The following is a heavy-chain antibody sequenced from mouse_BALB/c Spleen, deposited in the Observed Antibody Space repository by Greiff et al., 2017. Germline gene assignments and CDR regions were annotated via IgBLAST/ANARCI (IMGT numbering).Heavy chain of an antibody. V-gene: IGHV2-9*02. J-gene: IGHJ4*01. CDR1: GFSLTSYG. CDR3: ARDRMAMDYAMDY. Sequence: VKLMESGPGLVAPSQSLSITCTVSGFSLTSYGVHWVRQPPGKGLEWLGVIWAGGSTNYNSALMSRLSISKDNSKSQVFLKMNSLQTDDTAMYYGARDRMAMDYAMDYWGQGTSVTVSS. D-gene: IGHD1-1*02. CDR2: IWAGGST.